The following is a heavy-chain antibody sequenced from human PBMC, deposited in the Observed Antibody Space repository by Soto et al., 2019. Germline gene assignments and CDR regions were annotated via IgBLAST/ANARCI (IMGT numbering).Heavy chain of an antibody. V-gene: IGHV1-18*01. CDR3: ATYRIAAPPDAFHX. CDR1: GYTFTSYG. D-gene: IGHD6-6*01. J-gene: IGHJ3*01. CDR2: ISAYNGNT. Sequence: VSLKVSCNASGYTFTSYGISWVRQAPGQGLEWMGWISAYNGNTNYAQKLQGRVTMTTDTSTSTAYMELRSLRSDDTAVYYCATYRIAAPPDAFHXWGQGTMVTVS.